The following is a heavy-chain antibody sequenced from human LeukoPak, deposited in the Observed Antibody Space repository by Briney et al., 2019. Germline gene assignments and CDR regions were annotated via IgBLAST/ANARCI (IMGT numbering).Heavy chain of an antibody. CDR3: ARDLGRGYCGGDCYPGTFDY. V-gene: IGHV4-34*01. CDR1: GGSFSGYY. Sequence: SETLSLTCAVYGGSFSGYYWSWIRQPPGKGLEWIGEINHSGSTDYNPSLKSRVTISVDTSKNQFSLKLSSVTAADTAVYYCARDLGRGYCGGDCYPGTFDYWGQGTLVTVSS. CDR2: INHSGST. J-gene: IGHJ4*02. D-gene: IGHD2-21*01.